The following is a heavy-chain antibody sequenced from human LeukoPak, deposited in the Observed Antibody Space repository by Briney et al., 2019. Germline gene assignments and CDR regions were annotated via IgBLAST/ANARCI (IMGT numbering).Heavy chain of an antibody. CDR1: GFTFSSYA. Sequence: GGSLRLSCAASGFTFSSYAMHWVRQALGKGLEWVAVISYGGSNKYYADSVKGRFTISRDNSKNTLYLQMNSLRAEDTAVYYCARGKYSSGPYFDYWGQGTLVTVSS. J-gene: IGHJ4*02. D-gene: IGHD6-19*01. CDR2: ISYGGSNK. V-gene: IGHV3-30-3*01. CDR3: ARGKYSSGPYFDY.